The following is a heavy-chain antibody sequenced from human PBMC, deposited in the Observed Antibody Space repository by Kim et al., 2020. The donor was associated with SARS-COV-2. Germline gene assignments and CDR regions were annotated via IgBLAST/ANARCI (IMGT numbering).Heavy chain of an antibody. CDR1: GFTFSSYA. CDR3: ARSWYNNYYYYYGMDV. V-gene: IGHV3-30*04. CDR2: ISYDGSNK. J-gene: IGHJ6*02. Sequence: GGSLRLSCAASGFTFSSYAMHWVRQAPGKGLEWVAVISYDGSNKYYADSVKGRFTISRDNSKNTLYLQMNSLRAEDTAVYYCARSWYNNYYYYYGMDVWGQGTTVTVSS. D-gene: IGHD6-13*01.